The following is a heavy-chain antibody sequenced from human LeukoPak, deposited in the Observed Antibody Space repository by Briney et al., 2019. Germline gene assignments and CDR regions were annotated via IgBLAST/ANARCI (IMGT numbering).Heavy chain of an antibody. Sequence: PSETLSLTCTVSGGSISSYYWSWIRQPPGKGLEWIGYIYYSGSTNYNPSLKSRVTISVDTSKNQFSLKLSSVTAADTAVYYCARGPIYGSGSYYKGPFDPWGQGTLVTVSS. J-gene: IGHJ5*02. CDR3: ARGPIYGSGSYYKGPFDP. D-gene: IGHD3-10*01. V-gene: IGHV4-59*01. CDR2: IYYSGST. CDR1: GGSISSYY.